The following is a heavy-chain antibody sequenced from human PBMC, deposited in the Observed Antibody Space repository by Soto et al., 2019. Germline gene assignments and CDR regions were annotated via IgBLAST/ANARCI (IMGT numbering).Heavy chain of an antibody. V-gene: IGHV4-39*01. CDR3: ARQRVEQLWLRVFDY. J-gene: IGHJ4*02. Sequence: QLQLQESGPGLVKPSETLSLTCTVSGGSISSSSYYWGWIRQPPGKGLEWIGSIYYSGSTYYNPSLKSRVTISVDTSKNQCSLKRSSVTAADTAVYYCARQRVEQLWLRVFDYWGQGTLVTVSS. CDR2: IYYSGST. D-gene: IGHD5-18*01. CDR1: GGSISSSSYY.